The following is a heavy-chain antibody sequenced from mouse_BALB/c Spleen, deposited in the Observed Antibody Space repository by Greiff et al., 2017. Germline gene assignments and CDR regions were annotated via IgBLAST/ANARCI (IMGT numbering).Heavy chain of an antibody. CDR2: ISSGGST. D-gene: IGHD2-3*01. CDR1: GFTFSSYA. J-gene: IGHJ3*01. Sequence: EVKLMESGGGLVKPGGSLKLSCAASGFTFSSYAMSWVRQTPEKRLEWVASISSGGSTYYPDSVKGRFTISRDNARNILYLQMSSLRSEDTAMYYCARGGDGYSFAYWGQGTLVTVSA. CDR3: ARGGDGYSFAY. V-gene: IGHV5-6-5*01.